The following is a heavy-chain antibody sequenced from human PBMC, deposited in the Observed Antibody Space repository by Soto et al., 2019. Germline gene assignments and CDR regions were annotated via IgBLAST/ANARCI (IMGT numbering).Heavy chain of an antibody. CDR2: INHSGST. D-gene: IGHD4-17*01. J-gene: IGHJ6*02. V-gene: IGHV4-34*01. CDR1: GGSFSGYY. CDR3: AGGRVTRFSVVSYYYGMAV. Sequence: SETLSLTCAVYGGSFSGYYWSWIRQPPGKGLEWIGEINHSGSTNYNPSLKSRVTISVDTSKNQFSLKLSSVTAADTAVYYCAGGRVTRFSVVSYYYGMAVGGQGPTVTASS.